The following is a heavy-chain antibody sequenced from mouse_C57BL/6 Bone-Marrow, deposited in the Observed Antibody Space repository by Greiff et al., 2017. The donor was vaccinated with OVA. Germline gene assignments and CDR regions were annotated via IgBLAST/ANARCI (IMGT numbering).Heavy chain of an antibody. CDR3: AREGGGSYAMDY. V-gene: IGHV1-55*01. Sequence: QVQLQQPGAELVKPGASVKMSCKASGYTFTSYWITWVKQRPGQGLEWIGDIYPGSGSTNYNEKFKSKATLTVVTSSSTAYMQLSSLTAEDSAVYYCAREGGGSYAMDYWGQGTSVTVSS. CDR2: IYPGSGST. J-gene: IGHJ4*01. CDR1: GYTFTSYW.